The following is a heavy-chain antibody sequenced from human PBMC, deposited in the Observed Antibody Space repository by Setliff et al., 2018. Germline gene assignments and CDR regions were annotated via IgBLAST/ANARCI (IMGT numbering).Heavy chain of an antibody. V-gene: IGHV1-18*01. CDR2: ISAYDGNT. CDR3: AKEGNKYGYSSGWFDP. J-gene: IGHJ5*02. Sequence: ASVKVSCKASGYTFTNYGITWVRQAPGQGLEWMAWISAYDGNTKYTLKLQGRVTLTTDTPTTTAYMDLRGLRSDDTAVYYCAKEGNKYGYSSGWFDPWGQGTLVTVSS. D-gene: IGHD6-6*01. CDR1: GYTFTNYG.